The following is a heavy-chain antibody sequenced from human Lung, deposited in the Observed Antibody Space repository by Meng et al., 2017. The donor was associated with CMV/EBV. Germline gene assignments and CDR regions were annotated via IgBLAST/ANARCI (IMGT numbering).Heavy chain of an antibody. CDR2: ISYDGSNK. CDR1: GFTFSNYG. CDR3: ARDADSSSFSPESARGYYYFGMDV. J-gene: IGHJ6*02. Sequence: SCAASGFTFSNYGMHWVHQAPGKGLEWVAFISYDGSNKYYTDSVKGRFTISRDNSKNTLYLQMNSLRAEDTAVYYCARDADSSSFSPESARGYYYFGMDVXGQGXTVTVSS. V-gene: IGHV3-30*19. D-gene: IGHD6-13*01.